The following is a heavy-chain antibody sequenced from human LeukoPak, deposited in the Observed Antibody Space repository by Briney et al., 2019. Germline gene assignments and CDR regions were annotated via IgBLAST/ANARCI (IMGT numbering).Heavy chain of an antibody. D-gene: IGHD6-13*01. CDR2: IIPIFGTA. CDR1: GGTFSSYA. V-gene: IGHV1-69*13. CDR3: ARGVAAAGTVGLDAFDI. J-gene: IGHJ3*02. Sequence: SVKVSCKASGGTFSSYAISWVRQAPGQGLEGMGGIIPIFGTANYAQKFQGRVTITADESTSTAYMELSSLRSEDTAVYYCARGVAAAGTVGLDAFDIWGQGTMVTVSS.